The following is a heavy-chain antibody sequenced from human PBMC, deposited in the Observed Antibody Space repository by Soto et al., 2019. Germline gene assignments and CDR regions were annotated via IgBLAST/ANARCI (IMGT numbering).Heavy chain of an antibody. V-gene: IGHV4-38-2*01. CDR2: IYHSGTT. Sequence: SETLSLTCAVSCGSISSGYYWAWIRQPPGKGLEWIGSIYHSGTTYYNQSLKSRVTISVDKSMNQFSLKLSSVTAADSALYYCARTDSVGSYPYFGQG. J-gene: IGHJ4*02. CDR3: ARTDSVGSYPY. CDR1: CGSISSGYY. D-gene: IGHD2-15*01.